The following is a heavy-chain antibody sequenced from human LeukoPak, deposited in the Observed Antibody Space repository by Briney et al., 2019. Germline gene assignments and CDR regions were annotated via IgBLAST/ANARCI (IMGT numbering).Heavy chain of an antibody. CDR3: ARDIDYYGSGSSSFDY. D-gene: IGHD3-10*01. Sequence: GGSLRLSCAASGFTFSNYSMNWVRQAPGKGLEWVSYVIRSSSTIYYADSVKGRFTISRDNAKNSLYLQMNSLRAEDTAVYYCARDIDYYGSGSSSFDYWGQGTLVTVSS. V-gene: IGHV3-48*01. CDR2: VIRSSSTI. J-gene: IGHJ4*02. CDR1: GFTFSNYS.